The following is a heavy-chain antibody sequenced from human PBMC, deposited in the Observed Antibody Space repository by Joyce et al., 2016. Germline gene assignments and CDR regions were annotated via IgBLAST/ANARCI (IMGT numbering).Heavy chain of an antibody. CDR2: SSSSSAYI. V-gene: IGHV3-21*01. CDR1: GFIFSGYT. J-gene: IGHJ4*02. Sequence: VQLVESGGRLVKPGGSLRLSCAVSGFIFSGYTMNWVRQAPGKGLEWVASSSSSSAYIFYADSVRGRFTISRDNAKNSLSLEMDRLGAEDTAIYYCARESDTSGWFFDFWGQGTLVSVST. CDR3: ARESDTSGWFFDF. D-gene: IGHD6-13*01.